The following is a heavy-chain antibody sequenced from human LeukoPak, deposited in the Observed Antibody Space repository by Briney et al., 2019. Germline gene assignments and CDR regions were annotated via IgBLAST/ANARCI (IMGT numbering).Heavy chain of an antibody. Sequence: KPSETLSLTCAVYGGSFSGYYWSWIRQPPGKGLEWIGSIYYSGSTYYNPSLKSRVTISVDTSKNQFSLKLSSVTAADTAVYYCARHRQAVAGNDYWGQGTLVTVSS. CDR3: ARHRQAVAGNDY. J-gene: IGHJ4*02. CDR2: IYYSGST. V-gene: IGHV4-34*01. CDR1: GGSFSGYY. D-gene: IGHD6-19*01.